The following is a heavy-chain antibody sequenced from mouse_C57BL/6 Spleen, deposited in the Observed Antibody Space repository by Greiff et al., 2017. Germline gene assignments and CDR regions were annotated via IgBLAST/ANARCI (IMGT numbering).Heavy chain of an antibody. Sequence: QVHVKQPGAELVKPGASVTMSCKASGYTFTSYWLTWVKQRPGQGLELIGDISPGSGSTNYNEKFKSKATLTVDTSSSPAYMQLSSLTSEDSAVYYCARRNYGSSYWYFDVWGTGTTVTVSS. D-gene: IGHD1-1*01. J-gene: IGHJ1*03. V-gene: IGHV1-55*01. CDR2: ISPGSGST. CDR1: GYTFTSYW. CDR3: ARRNYGSSYWYFDV.